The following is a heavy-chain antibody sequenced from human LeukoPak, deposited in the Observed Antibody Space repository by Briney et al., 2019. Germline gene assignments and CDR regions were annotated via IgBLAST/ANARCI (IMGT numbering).Heavy chain of an antibody. CDR3: ARGHKPAAMYDY. J-gene: IGHJ4*02. Sequence: GGSLRLSCAASGFTFSSYSMNWVRQAPGKGLEWASSISSSSSYIYYADSVKGRFTISRDNAKNSLYLQMNSLRAEDTAVYYCARGHKPAAMYDYWGQGTLVTVSS. CDR2: ISSSSSYI. CDR1: GFTFSSYS. D-gene: IGHD2-2*01. V-gene: IGHV3-21*01.